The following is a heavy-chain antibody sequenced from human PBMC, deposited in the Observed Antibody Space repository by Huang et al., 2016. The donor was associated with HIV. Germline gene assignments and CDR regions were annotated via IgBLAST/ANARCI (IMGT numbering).Heavy chain of an antibody. CDR3: AKDADTSGYDVLGPFGS. D-gene: IGHD3-3*01. CDR2: ITDGINNR. J-gene: IGHJ4*02. CDR1: GFTFGSYA. V-gene: IGHV3-23*01. Sequence: EGLLLESGGGLVQPGGSLRLSCVASGFTFGSYAMSWVRQAPGKGLEWVSGITDGINNRYYAHSVKGRFAVSRDDSTNTLYLQMNSLRAEDTAVYYCAKDADTSGYDVLGPFGSWGQGTLVTVSS.